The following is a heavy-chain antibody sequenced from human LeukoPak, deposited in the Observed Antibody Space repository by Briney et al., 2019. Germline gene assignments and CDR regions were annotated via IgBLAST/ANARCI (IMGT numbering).Heavy chain of an antibody. D-gene: IGHD3-10*01. Sequence: SETLSLTCTVSGGSISGYFWSWIRQPPGKGLEWIGYIFYTGSTNYNPSLKSRVTISVDTSKNLFSLKLSSVTAADTAVYYCARDPGIMVRGSRRGYDGNYYMDVWGKGTTVTISS. CDR3: ARDPGIMVRGSRRGYDGNYYMDV. CDR2: IFYTGST. CDR1: GGSISGYF. V-gene: IGHV4-59*01. J-gene: IGHJ6*03.